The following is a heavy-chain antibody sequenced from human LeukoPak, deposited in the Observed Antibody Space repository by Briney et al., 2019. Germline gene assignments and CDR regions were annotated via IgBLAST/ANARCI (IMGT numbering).Heavy chain of an antibody. CDR1: GYTFTGYY. J-gene: IGHJ4*02. D-gene: IGHD2-2*02. Sequence: ASVKGSCRASGYTFTGYYMHWVRQAPGQGREWMGWINPNSGGTNYAQKFQGWVTTTRDTSISTAYMELSRLRSDDTAVYYCARDSLTYMGFDYWGQGTLVTVSS. V-gene: IGHV1-2*04. CDR3: ARDSLTYMGFDY. CDR2: INPNSGGT.